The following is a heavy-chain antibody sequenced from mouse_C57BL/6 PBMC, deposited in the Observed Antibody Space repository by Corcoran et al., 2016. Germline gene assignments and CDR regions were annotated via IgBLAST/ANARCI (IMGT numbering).Heavy chain of an antibody. J-gene: IGHJ2*01. CDR3: ARGGRSYYFDY. Sequence: QVQLKQSGAELVRPGASVKLSCKASGYTFTDYYINWVKQRPGQGLEWIARIYPGSGNTYYNEKFKGKATLTAEKSSSTAYMQLSSLTSEDSAVYCCARGGRSYYFDYWGQGTTLTVSS. CDR1: GYTFTDYY. CDR2: IYPGSGNT. V-gene: IGHV1-76*01.